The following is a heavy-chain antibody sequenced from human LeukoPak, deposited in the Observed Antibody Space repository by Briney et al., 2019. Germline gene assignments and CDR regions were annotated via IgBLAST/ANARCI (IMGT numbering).Heavy chain of an antibody. J-gene: IGHJ4*02. V-gene: IGHV1-2*02. Sequence: ASVKVSCKASGYTFTGYYIHWVRQAPGQGLEWMGWINPISGGTNYAEKFQGRVTTTRDTSINTAYKEVTRLTSDDTAVYYCAREDGSFDYWGQGTLVIVSS. CDR3: AREDGSFDY. D-gene: IGHD5-24*01. CDR1: GYTFTGYY. CDR2: INPISGGT.